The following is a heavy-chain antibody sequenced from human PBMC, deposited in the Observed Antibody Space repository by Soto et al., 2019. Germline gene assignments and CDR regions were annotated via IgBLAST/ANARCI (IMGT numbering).Heavy chain of an antibody. V-gene: IGHV3-48*02. CDR3: ARPEYSSSSYGTGV. CDR2: ISGSSISI. J-gene: IGHJ6*02. D-gene: IGHD6-6*01. Sequence: EVQLVESGGGLVQPGGSLRLSCAASGFTFSSYSMNWVRQSQVKGVEWVSYISGSSISIYYAASVKGRFNMCRENAKNSLYLQMNTLRQEDTAVYYCARPEYSSSSYGTGVWGQGTTVTVSS. CDR1: GFTFSSYS.